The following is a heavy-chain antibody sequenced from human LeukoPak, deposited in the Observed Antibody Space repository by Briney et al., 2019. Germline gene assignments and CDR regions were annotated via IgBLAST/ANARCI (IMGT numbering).Heavy chain of an antibody. CDR2: IYHSGST. D-gene: IGHD5-18*01. V-gene: IGHV4-38-2*02. CDR1: GYSISSGYY. J-gene: IGHJ3*02. Sequence: PSETLSLTCAVSGYSISSGYYWGWIRQPPGKGLEWIGSIYHSGSTYYNPSLKSRVTISVDTSKNQFSLKLSSVTAADTAVYYCARDILYSYGFSRDAFDIWGQGTMVTVSS. CDR3: ARDILYSYGFSRDAFDI.